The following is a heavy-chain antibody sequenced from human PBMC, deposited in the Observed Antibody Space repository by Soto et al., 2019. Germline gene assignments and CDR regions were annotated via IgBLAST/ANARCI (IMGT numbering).Heavy chain of an antibody. V-gene: IGHV1-2*04. CDR1: GYTFTGYY. Sequence: ASVKVSCKASGYTFTGYYIHWVRQAPGQGLEWMGWVNPNSGGTNYAQKFQGWVTMTRDTSISTAYMELSRLRSDDTAVYYCARGDKLSLYPQLDYWGQGTLVTVSS. D-gene: IGHD3-16*02. CDR3: ARGDKLSLYPQLDY. CDR2: VNPNSGGT. J-gene: IGHJ4*02.